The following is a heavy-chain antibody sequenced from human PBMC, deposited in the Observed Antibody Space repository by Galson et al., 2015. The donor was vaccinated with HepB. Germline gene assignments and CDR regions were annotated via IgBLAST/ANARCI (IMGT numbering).Heavy chain of an antibody. J-gene: IGHJ6*02. CDR1: GFPFGTYG. CDR2: IWSDGNKK. CDR3: ARPLYGDYATMPYFYYGLDV. V-gene: IGHV3-33*08. D-gene: IGHD4-17*01. Sequence: SLRLSCAASGFPFGTYGIHWVRQAPGKGLEWVAVIWSDGNKKYYADSVRGRFTISRDNSKNTLYLQLSGLRVEDTAVYYCARPLYGDYATMPYFYYGLDVWGQGTTVTVSS.